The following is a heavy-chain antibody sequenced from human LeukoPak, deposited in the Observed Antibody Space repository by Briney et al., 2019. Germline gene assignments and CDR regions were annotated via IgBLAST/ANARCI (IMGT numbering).Heavy chain of an antibody. D-gene: IGHD2-2*01. V-gene: IGHV3-48*01. CDR3: ARDGQGGCSSTSCDDPTVGYYYYMDV. Sequence: QPGGSLRLSCAASGFTFSSYSMNWVRQAPGKGLEWVSYISSSSSTIYYADSVKGRFTISRDNAKNSLYLQMNSLRAEDTAVYYCARDGQGGCSSTSCDDPTVGYYYYMDVWGKGTTVTVSS. CDR1: GFTFSSYS. CDR2: ISSSSSTI. J-gene: IGHJ6*03.